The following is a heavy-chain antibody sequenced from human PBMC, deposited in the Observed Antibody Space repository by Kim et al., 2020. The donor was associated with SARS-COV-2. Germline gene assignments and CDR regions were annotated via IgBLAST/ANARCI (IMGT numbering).Heavy chain of an antibody. J-gene: IGHJ4*02. CDR2: IYSNGDT. V-gene: IGHV3-53*01. D-gene: IGHD3-22*01. Sequence: GGSLRLSCAVSGFAVGWNYMTWVRQAPGKGPEWVSLIYSNGDTKYADSVRGRFTISRDGSKNKLFLQMNSLRAEDSAVYYCARKTDSAGYGGFWGRGTLV. CDR3: ARKTDSAGYGGF. CDR1: GFAVGWNY.